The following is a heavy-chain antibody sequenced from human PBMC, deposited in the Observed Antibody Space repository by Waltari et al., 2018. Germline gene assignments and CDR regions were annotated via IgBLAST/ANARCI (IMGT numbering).Heavy chain of an antibody. CDR3: ARGEGYYDSSAD. CDR1: GFTFSSYS. V-gene: IGHV3-21*01. Sequence: EVQLVESGGGLVKPGGSLRLSCAASGFTFSSYSMNWVRQAPGKGLEWVSSISSRRSYIYYADSVKGRFTISRDNAKNSLYLQMNSLRAEDTAVYYCARGEGYYDSSADWGQGTLVTVSS. J-gene: IGHJ4*02. D-gene: IGHD3-22*01. CDR2: ISSRRSYI.